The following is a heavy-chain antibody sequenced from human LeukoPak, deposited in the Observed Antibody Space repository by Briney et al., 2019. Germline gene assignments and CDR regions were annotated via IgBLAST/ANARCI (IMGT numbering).Heavy chain of an antibody. Sequence: GESLKISCKASGYTYISYWIGWVRQMPGKGLEWMGIIYPGDSDTRYSPSFQGQGTISADKSINTAYLQWSSLKASDTAIYYCARRITVAGTWYFDYWGQGTLVTVSS. CDR1: GYTYISYW. D-gene: IGHD6-19*01. V-gene: IGHV5-51*01. J-gene: IGHJ4*02. CDR3: ARRITVAGTWYFDY. CDR2: IYPGDSDT.